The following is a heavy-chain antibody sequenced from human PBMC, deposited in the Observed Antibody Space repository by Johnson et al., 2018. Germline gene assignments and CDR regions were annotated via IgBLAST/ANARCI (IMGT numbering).Heavy chain of an antibody. Sequence: VQLVESGGGVVQPGRSLRLSCAASGFTFSGSAMHWVRQASGKGLEWVGRIRSKVNSYATAYAASVKGRFTISRDDSKNTAYLQMNSLRAEDTAVYYCARRGEQLVLGRIGAFDIWGQGTMVTVSS. D-gene: IGHD6-6*01. V-gene: IGHV3-73*01. J-gene: IGHJ3*02. CDR3: ARRGEQLVLGRIGAFDI. CDR1: GFTFSGSA. CDR2: IRSKVNSYAT.